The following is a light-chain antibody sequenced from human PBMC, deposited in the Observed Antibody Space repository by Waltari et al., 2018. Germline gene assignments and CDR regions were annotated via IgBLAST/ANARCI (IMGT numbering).Light chain of an antibody. Sequence: SYVLTQPPSVSVAPGQTARITCGGNNIGSKSVHWYQQKPGQAPVLVVYDDSDRPSGIPEQFSGSNSGNTATLTISRVEAGDEADYYCQVWDSSSDRVVFGGGTKLTVL. J-gene: IGLJ2*01. V-gene: IGLV3-21*02. CDR1: NIGSKS. CDR3: QVWDSSSDRVV. CDR2: DDS.